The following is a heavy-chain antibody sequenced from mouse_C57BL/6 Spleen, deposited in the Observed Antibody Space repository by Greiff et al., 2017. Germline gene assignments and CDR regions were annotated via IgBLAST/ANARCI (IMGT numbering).Heavy chain of an antibody. J-gene: IGHJ1*03. Sequence: EVQLQQSGPELVKPGASVKISCKASGYSFTGYYMNWVKQSPEKSLEWIGEINPSTGGTTYNQKFKAKATLTVDKSSSTAYMQLKSLTSEDSAVYYCVLYDYDGYWYFDVWGTGTTVTVSS. D-gene: IGHD2-4*01. CDR2: INPSTGGT. CDR3: VLYDYDGYWYFDV. CDR1: GYSFTGYY. V-gene: IGHV1-42*01.